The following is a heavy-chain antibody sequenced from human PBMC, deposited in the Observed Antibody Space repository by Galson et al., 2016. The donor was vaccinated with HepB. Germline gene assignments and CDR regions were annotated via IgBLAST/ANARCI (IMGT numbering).Heavy chain of an antibody. CDR2: IYPGDSDT. CDR3: GTSGTFGWFDP. V-gene: IGHV5-51*01. CDR1: GYTFSSHW. Sequence: QSGAEVKKPGESLKISCKGSGYTFSSHWIGWLRQMPGKGLEWMGIIYPGDSDTRYSPSFEGQVTISVDKSINTAYLQWSSLKASDTAMYYCGTSGTFGWFDPWGQGTLVTVSS. D-gene: IGHD3-10*01. J-gene: IGHJ5*02.